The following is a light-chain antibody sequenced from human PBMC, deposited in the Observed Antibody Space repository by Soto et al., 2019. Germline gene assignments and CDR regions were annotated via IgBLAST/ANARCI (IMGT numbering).Light chain of an antibody. V-gene: IGLV7-46*01. CDR2: DTS. CDR3: LLAYSGGPV. Sequence: QAAVTQEPSLTVSPGGTVTLTCGSSTGAVTSGHYPYWIQQKPGQAPRTLIYDTSNRHSWTPVRFSGSLVGGKAALILSGAQPEDEAEYYCLLAYSGGPVFGGGTKLTVL. J-gene: IGLJ3*02. CDR1: TGAVTSGHY.